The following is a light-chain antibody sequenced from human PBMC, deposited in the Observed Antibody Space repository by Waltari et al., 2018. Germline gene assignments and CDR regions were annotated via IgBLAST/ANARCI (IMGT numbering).Light chain of an antibody. CDR1: QDIIHY. CDR3: QHFDNLLFT. J-gene: IGKJ2*01. Sequence: DIQVTQSPSSLSASVGDRVTITCQASQDIIHYLNWYQQRPGKAPKVLIYDATLLKIGVPSRFSGSGSGTDFTFAITSLQPEDAATYYCQHFDNLLFTFGQGTKLEI. CDR2: DAT. V-gene: IGKV1-33*01.